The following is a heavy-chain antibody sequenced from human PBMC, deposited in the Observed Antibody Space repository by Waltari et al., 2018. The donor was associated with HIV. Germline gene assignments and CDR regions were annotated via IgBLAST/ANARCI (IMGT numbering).Heavy chain of an antibody. CDR3: AGGSAWLVNVLEI. CDR2: INVGTIFS. J-gene: IGHJ4*02. CDR1: GINFNADA. V-gene: IGHV1-3*01. Sequence: QVQLVQSGAEVTKPGASVQVSCRASGINFNADAVHWVRQAPGQGLEWLGSINVGTIFSRYSQMFQGRLTCTRDTSETTIFMELRSLKSEDTAVYFCAGGSAWLVNVLEIWGQGTLVTVSS. D-gene: IGHD5-12*01.